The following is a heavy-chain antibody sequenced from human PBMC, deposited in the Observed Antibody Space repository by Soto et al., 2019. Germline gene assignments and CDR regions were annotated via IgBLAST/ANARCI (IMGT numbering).Heavy chain of an antibody. CDR1: GFTFSSYG. CDR3: AKDIDYDFWSGYYRPPIGPYSYYRMDV. D-gene: IGHD3-3*01. Sequence: GGSLRLSCAASGFTFSSYGMHWVRQAPGKGLEGVAVISYDGSNKYYADSVKGRFTISRDNSKNTLYLQMNSLRAEDTAVYYCAKDIDYDFWSGYYRPPIGPYSYYRMDVWGHGTTAPVSS. J-gene: IGHJ6*01. V-gene: IGHV3-30*18. CDR2: ISYDGSNK.